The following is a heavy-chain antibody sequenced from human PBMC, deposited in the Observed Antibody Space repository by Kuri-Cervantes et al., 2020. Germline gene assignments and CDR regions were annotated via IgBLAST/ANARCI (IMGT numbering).Heavy chain of an antibody. CDR3: ARGSSSGSGSYWRGAASTNYYGMDV. Sequence: GSLRLSCTVSGGSISSYYWSWIRQPPGKGLEWTGYIYYSGSTNYNPSLKSRVTISIDTSKNQFSLKLSSVTAADTAVYYCARGSSSGSGSYWRGAASTNYYGMDVWGQGTTVTVSS. CDR1: GGSISSYY. CDR2: IYYSGST. J-gene: IGHJ6*02. D-gene: IGHD3-10*01. V-gene: IGHV4-59*12.